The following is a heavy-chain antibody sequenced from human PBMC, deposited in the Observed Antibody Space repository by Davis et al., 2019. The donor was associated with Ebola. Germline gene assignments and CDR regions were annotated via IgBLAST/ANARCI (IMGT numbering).Heavy chain of an antibody. D-gene: IGHD2-8*02. CDR3: ARGWSLRDYYAMDV. Sequence: ASVKVSCKASGYTFTSYYMHWVRQATGQGLEWMGWMNPNSGNTGYAQKFQGRVTMTRNTSISTAYMELSSLRSEDTAVYYCARGWSLRDYYAMDVWGQGTTVTVSS. CDR1: GYTFTSYY. CDR2: MNPNSGNT. V-gene: IGHV1-8*02. J-gene: IGHJ6*02.